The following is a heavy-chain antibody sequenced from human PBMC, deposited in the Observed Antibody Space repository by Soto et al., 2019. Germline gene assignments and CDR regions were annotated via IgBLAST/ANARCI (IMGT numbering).Heavy chain of an antibody. CDR3: ARDLGSGSYPDHSFDY. V-gene: IGHV1-69*04. CDR2: IIPILGIA. J-gene: IGHJ4*02. CDR1: GGTFSSYT. D-gene: IGHD3-10*01. Sequence: ASVKVSCKASGGTFSSYTISWVRQAPGQGLGWMGRIIPILGIANYAQKFQGRVTITADKSTSTAYMELSSLRSEDTAVYYCARDLGSGSYPDHSFDYWGQGTLVTVSS.